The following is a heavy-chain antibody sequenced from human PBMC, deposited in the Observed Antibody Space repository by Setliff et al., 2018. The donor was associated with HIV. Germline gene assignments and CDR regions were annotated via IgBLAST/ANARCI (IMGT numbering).Heavy chain of an antibody. CDR1: GGPISSDDYY. Sequence: SETLSLTCAVSGGPISSDDYYWNWIRQPPGKGLEWIGYITYSGSAYYNPSLKSRVTISIDTSKNQFSLKVSSVTAADTSVYYCARRTYGSGDYYKKSGLDYWGQGALVTVSS. V-gene: IGHV4-30-4*08. CDR2: ITYSGSA. D-gene: IGHD3-10*01. CDR3: ARRTYGSGDYYKKSGLDY. J-gene: IGHJ4*02.